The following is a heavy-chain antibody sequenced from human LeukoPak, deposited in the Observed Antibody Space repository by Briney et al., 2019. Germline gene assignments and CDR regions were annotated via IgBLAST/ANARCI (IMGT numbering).Heavy chain of an antibody. J-gene: IGHJ6*02. Sequence: PSETLSLTCAVYGGSFSGYYWSGIRQPPGKGLEWIGEINHSGSTNYNPSLKSRVTISVDTSKNQFSLKLSSVTAADTAVYYCARGYCSGGSCPLYYYYGMDVWGQGTTVNVSS. CDR3: ARGYCSGGSCPLYYYYGMDV. V-gene: IGHV4-34*01. CDR1: GGSFSGYY. CDR2: INHSGST. D-gene: IGHD2-15*01.